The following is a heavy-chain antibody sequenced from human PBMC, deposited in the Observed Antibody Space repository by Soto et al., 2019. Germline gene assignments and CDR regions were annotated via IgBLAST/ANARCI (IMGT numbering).Heavy chain of an antibody. CDR1: GFTFSSYA. CDR2: ISYDGSNK. J-gene: IGHJ4*02. CDR3: ARLRDGYFDY. V-gene: IGHV3-30-3*01. Sequence: GGSLRLSCAASGFTFSSYAMHWVRQAPGKGLEWVAVISYDGSNKYYADSVKGRFTISRDNSKNTLYLQMNSLRAEDTAVYYCARLRDGYFDYWGQGTLVTVSS.